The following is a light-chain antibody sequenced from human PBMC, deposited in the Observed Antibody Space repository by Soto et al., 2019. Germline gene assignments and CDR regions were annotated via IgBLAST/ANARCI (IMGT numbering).Light chain of an antibody. V-gene: IGKV3-20*01. J-gene: IGKJ4*01. CDR1: QSVSRSH. CDR3: QQYDKSPLT. Sequence: DSGLTQSQVIPSFTPGEMATLSCSASQSVSRSHLAWHQQKPGQAPRLPIFGASSRAAGIPDRFSGSGSGTDFTLTIYRLEPEDYAVYYCQQYDKSPLTFGGGTKVDI. CDR2: GAS.